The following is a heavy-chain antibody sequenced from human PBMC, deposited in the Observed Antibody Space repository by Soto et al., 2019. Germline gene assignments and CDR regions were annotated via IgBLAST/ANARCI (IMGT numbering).Heavy chain of an antibody. CDR3: ARASPVGATHFDY. CDR2: IYYSGST. V-gene: IGHV4-59*08. Sequence: SETLSLTCTVSGGSISSYYWSWIRQPPGKGLEWIGYIYYSGSTNYNPSLKSRVTISVDTSKNQFSLKLSSVTAADTAVYYCARASPVGATHFDYWGQGTLVTVSS. CDR1: GGSISSYY. D-gene: IGHD1-26*01. J-gene: IGHJ4*02.